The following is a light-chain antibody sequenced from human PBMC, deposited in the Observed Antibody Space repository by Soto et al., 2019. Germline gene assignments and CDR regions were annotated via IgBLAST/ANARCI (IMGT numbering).Light chain of an antibody. J-gene: IGKJ4*01. CDR3: QHGYSTSRT. CDR1: HSINTS. V-gene: IGKV1-39*01. Sequence: DIQMTQSPSSLSASVGDRVTITCRATHSINTSLHWYQQKPGKAPNLLIYAASTLQSGVPSRFSGSGAGTDFSLTISSLQPEDFATYFCQHGYSTSRTVGGGTVV. CDR2: AAS.